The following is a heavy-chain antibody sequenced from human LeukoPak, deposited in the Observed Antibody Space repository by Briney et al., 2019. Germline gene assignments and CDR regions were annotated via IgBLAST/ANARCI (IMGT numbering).Heavy chain of an antibody. CDR3: AREIVATLSPASYMDV. Sequence: GGSLRLSCEASGFTFSTFAMIWVRQPPGKWLEWVSSIFPSGGEIHYADSVKGRFTISRDNSKNTLYLQMDSLRAEDTAVYYCAREIVATLSPASYMDVWGKGTTVTVSS. D-gene: IGHD5-12*01. CDR1: GFTFSTFA. J-gene: IGHJ6*03. CDR2: IFPSGGEI. V-gene: IGHV3-23*01.